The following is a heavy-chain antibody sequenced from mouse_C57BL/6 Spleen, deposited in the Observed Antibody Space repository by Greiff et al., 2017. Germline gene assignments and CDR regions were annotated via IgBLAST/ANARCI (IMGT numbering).Heavy chain of an antibody. CDR1: GYTFTSYG. CDR3: ARGRVDGSSYVLYAMDY. V-gene: IGHV1-81*01. Sequence: VQLQQSGAELARPGASVKLSCKASGYTFTSYGISWVKQRTGQGLEWIGEIYPRSGNTYYNEKFKGKATLTADKSSSTAYMELRSLTSEDSAVYFCARGRVDGSSYVLYAMDYWGQGTSVTVSA. CDR2: IYPRSGNT. J-gene: IGHJ4*01. D-gene: IGHD1-1*01.